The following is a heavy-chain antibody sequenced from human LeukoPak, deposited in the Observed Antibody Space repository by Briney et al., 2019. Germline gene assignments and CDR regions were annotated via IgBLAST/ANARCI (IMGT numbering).Heavy chain of an antibody. D-gene: IGHD2-2*02. J-gene: IGHJ4*02. CDR2: ISGTGGST. V-gene: IGHV3-21*01. CDR3: ARDPGLGYCSSTSCYNGY. CDR1: GFIFSSYW. Sequence: GGSLRLSCAASGFIFSSYWMSWVRQAPGKGLEWVSGISGTGGSTYYADSVKGRFTISRDNAKNSLYLQMNSLRAEDTAVYYCARDPGLGYCSSTSCYNGYWGQGTLVTVSS.